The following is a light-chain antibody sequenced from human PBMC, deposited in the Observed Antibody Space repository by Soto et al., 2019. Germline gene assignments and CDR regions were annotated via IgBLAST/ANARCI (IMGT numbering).Light chain of an antibody. CDR2: GAS. CDR3: QQYGSSLPIT. CDR1: QSVSSSNY. V-gene: IGKV3-20*01. Sequence: VLTHSPSTLSLSPGERATLSCRASQSVSSSNYLAWYQQQPGQAPRLLIYGASSRATGIPDRFSGSGSGTDFTLTISRLEPEDFAVYYCQQYGSSLPITFGQGTRMEIK. J-gene: IGKJ5*01.